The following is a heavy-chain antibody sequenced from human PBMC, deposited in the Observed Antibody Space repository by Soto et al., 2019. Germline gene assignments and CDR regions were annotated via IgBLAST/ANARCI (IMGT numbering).Heavy chain of an antibody. CDR3: ATFSPVDYGVDV. J-gene: IGHJ6*02. Sequence: EVQLVESGGALVQPGGSLRLSCAASGFTFSSYWMHWVRQAPGKGLVWVSRINSGGSSTGYADSVKGRFTISRDNDQNTLYLQMNSLRDEDTAVYYCATFSPVDYGVDVWGQGTTVTVSS. CDR1: GFTFSSYW. V-gene: IGHV3-74*01. D-gene: IGHD6-19*01. CDR2: INSGGSST.